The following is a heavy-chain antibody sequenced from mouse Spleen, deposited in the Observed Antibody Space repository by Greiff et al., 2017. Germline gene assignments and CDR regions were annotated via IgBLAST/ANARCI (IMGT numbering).Heavy chain of an antibody. J-gene: IGHJ4*01. CDR3: TREGTTVPMDY. D-gene: IGHD1-1*01. Sequence: EVHLVESGEGLVKPGGSLKLSCAASGFTFSSYAMSWVRQTPEKRLEWVAYISSGGDYIYYADTVKGRFTISRDNARNTLYLQMSSLKSEDTAMYYCTREGTTVPMDYWGQGTSVTVSS. CDR1: GFTFSSYA. V-gene: IGHV5-9-1*02. CDR2: ISSGGDYI.